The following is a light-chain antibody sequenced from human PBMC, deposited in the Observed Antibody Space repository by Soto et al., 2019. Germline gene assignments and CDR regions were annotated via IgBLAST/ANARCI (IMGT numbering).Light chain of an antibody. V-gene: IGKV3-11*01. CDR3: QLRSNWPPTWT. CDR2: DAS. J-gene: IGKJ1*01. CDR1: QSVSNY. Sequence: EIVLTQSPATLSLSPGERATLSCRASQSVSNYLAWYQHKPGQAPRLLIYDASSRATGIPARFSGSGSGTAVTLTISSLAPEDFAVYFCQLRSNWPPTWTFGQGTKVEIK.